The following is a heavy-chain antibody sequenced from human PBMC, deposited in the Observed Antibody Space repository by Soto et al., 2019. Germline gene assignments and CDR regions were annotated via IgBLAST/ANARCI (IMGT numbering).Heavy chain of an antibody. Sequence: ASVKVSCKASGYTFTSYGIIWVRQAPGQGLEWMGWISAYNGYTDYAQKLQGRVTMTTDTSTSTAYMELRSLRSDDTAVYYCARLSYYNILTGYLAPRVEDYWGQGTLVTVSS. J-gene: IGHJ4*02. CDR1: GYTFTSYG. V-gene: IGHV1-18*01. D-gene: IGHD3-9*01. CDR2: ISAYNGYT. CDR3: ARLSYYNILTGYLAPRVEDY.